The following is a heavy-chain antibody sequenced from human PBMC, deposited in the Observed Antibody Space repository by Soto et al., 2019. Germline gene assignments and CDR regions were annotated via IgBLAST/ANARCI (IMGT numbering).Heavy chain of an antibody. D-gene: IGHD3-3*01. CDR2: MNPNSGNT. CDR3: ARGTSGPEWNYYYYMDV. J-gene: IGHJ6*03. V-gene: IGHV1-8*01. CDR1: GYTFTSYD. Sequence: ASVKVSCKASGYTFTSYDINWVRQATGQGLEWMGWMNPNSGNTGYAQKFQGRVTMTRNTSISTAYMELSSLRSEDTAVYYCARGTSGPEWNYYYYMDVWGKGTTVTVSS.